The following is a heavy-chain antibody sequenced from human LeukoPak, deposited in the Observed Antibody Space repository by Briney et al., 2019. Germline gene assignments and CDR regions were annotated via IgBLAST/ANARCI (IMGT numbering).Heavy chain of an antibody. Sequence: ASVEVSCKASGYTFTSYGISWVRQAPGQGLEWMGWISAYNGNTNYAQKLQGRVTMTTDTSTSTAYMELRSLRSDDTAVYYCAREDCSCGSCYLNWFDPWGQGTLVTVSS. D-gene: IGHD2-15*01. CDR2: ISAYNGNT. CDR1: GYTFTSYG. J-gene: IGHJ5*02. CDR3: AREDCSCGSCYLNWFDP. V-gene: IGHV1-18*01.